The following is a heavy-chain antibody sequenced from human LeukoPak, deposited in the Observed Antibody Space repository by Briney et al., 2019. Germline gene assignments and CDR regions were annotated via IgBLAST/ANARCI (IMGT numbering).Heavy chain of an antibody. CDR1: GGSFSGYY. Sequence: SETLSLTCAVYGGSFSGYYWSWIRQPPGKGLEWIGEINHSGSTNYNPSLKSRVTISVDTSKNQFSLKLSSVTAADTAVYYCARRRTGTAHGYFQHWGQGTLVTVSS. J-gene: IGHJ1*01. D-gene: IGHD1-1*01. CDR3: ARRRTGTAHGYFQH. V-gene: IGHV4-34*01. CDR2: INHSGST.